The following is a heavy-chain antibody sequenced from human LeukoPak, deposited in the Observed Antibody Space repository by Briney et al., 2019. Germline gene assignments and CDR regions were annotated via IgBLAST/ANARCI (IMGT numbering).Heavy chain of an antibody. CDR3: AREAIARVVVVAATLGY. V-gene: IGHV1-3*01. J-gene: IGHJ4*02. CDR1: GHTFTSYA. Sequence: ASVKVSCKASGHTFTSYAMHWVRQAPGQRLEWMGWINAGNGNTKYSQKFQGRVTITRDTSASTAYMELSSLRSEDTAVYYCAREAIARVVVVAATLGYWGQGTLVTVSS. D-gene: IGHD2-15*01. CDR2: INAGNGNT.